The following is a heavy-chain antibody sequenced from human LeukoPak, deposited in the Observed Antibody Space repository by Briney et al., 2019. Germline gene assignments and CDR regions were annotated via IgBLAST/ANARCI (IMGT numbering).Heavy chain of an antibody. J-gene: IGHJ5*02. Sequence: ASVKVSCKASGGTFSSYAISWVRQAPGQGLEWMGWISAYNGNTNYAQKLQGRVTMTTDTSTSTAYMELRSLRSDDTAVYYCARDCSGGSCYTDPWFDPWGQGTLVTVSS. CDR2: ISAYNGNT. CDR1: GGTFSSYA. V-gene: IGHV1-18*01. CDR3: ARDCSGGSCYTDPWFDP. D-gene: IGHD2-15*01.